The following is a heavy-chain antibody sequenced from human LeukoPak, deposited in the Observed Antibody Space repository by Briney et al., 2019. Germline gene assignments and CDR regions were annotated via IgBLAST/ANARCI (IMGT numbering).Heavy chain of an antibody. J-gene: IGHJ4*02. CDR2: ITSSGAAT. CDR1: GFTFSSYA. Sequence: PGGSLRLPCAASGFTFSSYAMSWVRQAPGKGLEWVSSITSSGAATYYADSVKGRFTISRDNSDNTLYLQMNSLRAEDTAVYYCAKDRPNYYGSNGHYYKLNGDCWGQGTLVTVSS. CDR3: AKDRPNYYGSNGHYYKLNGDC. V-gene: IGHV3-23*01. D-gene: IGHD3-22*01.